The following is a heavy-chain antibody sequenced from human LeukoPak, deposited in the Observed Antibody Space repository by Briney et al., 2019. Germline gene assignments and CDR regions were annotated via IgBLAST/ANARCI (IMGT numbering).Heavy chain of an antibody. CDR2: IYYSGST. CDR1: GGSISSGDYY. Sequence: SETLSLTXTVSGGSISSGDYYWSGIRQPPGKGLEWIGYIYYSGSTYYNPSLKSRVTISVDTSKNQFSLKLSSVTAADTAVYYCASVMATFYYYYMDVWGKGTTVTVSS. V-gene: IGHV4-30-4*08. D-gene: IGHD5-12*01. J-gene: IGHJ6*03. CDR3: ASVMATFYYYYMDV.